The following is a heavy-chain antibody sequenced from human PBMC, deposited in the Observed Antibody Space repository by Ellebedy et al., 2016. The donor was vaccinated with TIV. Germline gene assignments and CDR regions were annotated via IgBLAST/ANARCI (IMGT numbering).Heavy chain of an antibody. CDR3: ARKSDTLLFAGGDC. D-gene: IGHD3-16*01. CDR1: GFTFNIYA. V-gene: IGHV3-23*05. Sequence: GESLKISCSASGFTFNIYAMSWVRQAPGRGPECVSIIYSTGTTDYADSVRGRFTISRDSAKNTLYLQMNSRRVEDPAVDYCARKSDTLLFAGGDCWGQGTLVTVSS. CDR2: IYSTGTT. J-gene: IGHJ4*02.